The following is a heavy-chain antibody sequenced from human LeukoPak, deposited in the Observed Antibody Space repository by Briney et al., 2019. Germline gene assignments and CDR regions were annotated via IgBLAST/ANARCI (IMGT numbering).Heavy chain of an antibody. CDR3: AKDYYYDSSGYYSPFDY. CDR2: ISGGGGNT. D-gene: IGHD3-22*01. Sequence: GGSLRLSCAAPGFTFSSYAMSWVRQAPGKGLEWVSAISGGGGNTYYADSVKGRFTISRDNSKNTLYLQVNSLRAEDTAVYYCAKDYYYDSSGYYSPFDYWGQGTLVTVSS. CDR1: GFTFSSYA. J-gene: IGHJ4*02. V-gene: IGHV3-23*01.